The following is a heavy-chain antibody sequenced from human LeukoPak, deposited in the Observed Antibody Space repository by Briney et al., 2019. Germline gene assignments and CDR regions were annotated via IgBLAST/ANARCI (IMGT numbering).Heavy chain of an antibody. CDR3: AKDSSELGFDY. J-gene: IGHJ4*02. CDR2: IKQDGSEK. Sequence: GGSLRLSCAASGFTFSSYWMSWARQAPGKGLEWVANIKQDGSEKYYVDSVKGRFTISRDNAKNSLYLQMNSLRTEDTAVYYCAKDSSELGFDYWGQGTLVSVSS. V-gene: IGHV3-7*01. CDR1: GFTFSSYW. D-gene: IGHD7-27*01.